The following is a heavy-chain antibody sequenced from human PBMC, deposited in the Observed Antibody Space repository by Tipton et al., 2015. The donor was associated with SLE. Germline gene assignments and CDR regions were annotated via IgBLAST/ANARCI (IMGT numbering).Heavy chain of an antibody. D-gene: IGHD6-19*01. J-gene: IGHJ3*02. CDR2: IYSGGST. V-gene: IGHV3-53*04. CDR1: GFTVSSNY. CDR3: ARASSGWYLDT. Sequence: QLVQSGGGLVQPGGSLRLSCAASGFTVSSNYMSWVRQAPGKGLEWVSVIYSGGSTYYADSVKGRFTISRPNSKNTLYSQMNSLRAEDAAGYYCARASSGWYLDTWGQGTMVTVSS.